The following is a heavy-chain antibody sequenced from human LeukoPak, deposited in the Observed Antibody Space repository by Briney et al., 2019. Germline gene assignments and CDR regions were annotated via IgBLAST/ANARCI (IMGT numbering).Heavy chain of an antibody. CDR2: IYHTGST. Sequence: SETLSLTCAVSGGSISGSYWWSWVRQPPGKGLEWIGEIYHTGSTNYNPSLKSRVTISVDKSKNQFSLKLTSLTAADTAVYYCARPIAASSGWGSFDYWGQGALVTVSS. V-gene: IGHV4-4*02. CDR3: ARPIAASSGWGSFDY. CDR1: GGSISGSYW. D-gene: IGHD6-19*01. J-gene: IGHJ4*02.